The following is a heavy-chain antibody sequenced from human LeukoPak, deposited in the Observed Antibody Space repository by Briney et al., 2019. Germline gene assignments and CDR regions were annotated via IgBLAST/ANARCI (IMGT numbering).Heavy chain of an antibody. J-gene: IGHJ5*02. CDR1: GGSISSSSYY. V-gene: IGHV4-39*07. D-gene: IGHD4-23*01. CDR3: ARGALSSGVTHNWFDP. Sequence: PSETLSLTCTVSGGSISSSSYYWGWIRQPPGKGLEWIGSIYYSGSTYYNPSLKSRVTISVDTSKNQFSLKLSSVTAADTAVYYCARGALSSGVTHNWFDPWGQGTLVTVSS. CDR2: IYYSGST.